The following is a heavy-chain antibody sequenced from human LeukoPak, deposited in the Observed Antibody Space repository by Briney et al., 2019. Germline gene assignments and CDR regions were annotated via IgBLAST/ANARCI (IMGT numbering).Heavy chain of an antibody. Sequence: SETLSLTCAVYGGSFSGYYWSWIRQPPGKGLEWIGEINHSGSTNYNPSLKSRVTISVDTSKNQFSLKLSSVTAADTAVYYCARRGPRYCSSTSCYRESFSYWFDPWGQGTLVTVPS. J-gene: IGHJ5*02. CDR1: GGSFSGYY. D-gene: IGHD2-2*01. V-gene: IGHV4-34*01. CDR2: INHSGST. CDR3: ARRGPRYCSSTSCYRESFSYWFDP.